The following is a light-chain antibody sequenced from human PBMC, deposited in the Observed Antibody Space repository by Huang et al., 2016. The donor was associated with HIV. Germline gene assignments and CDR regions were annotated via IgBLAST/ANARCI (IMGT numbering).Light chain of an antibody. J-gene: IGKJ1*01. CDR3: QQYYSSPQT. V-gene: IGKV4-1*01. Sequence: DIIMTQSPDSLAVSLGERATLNCRSNQSVYSSSTSKDYLAWFQQKPGQPPRLLLFWASTREAGVPDRFTGSGSGKHFTRTIASLEAEDAAIYYCQQYYSSPQTFGQGTRVEVK. CDR2: WAS. CDR1: QSVYSSSTSKDY.